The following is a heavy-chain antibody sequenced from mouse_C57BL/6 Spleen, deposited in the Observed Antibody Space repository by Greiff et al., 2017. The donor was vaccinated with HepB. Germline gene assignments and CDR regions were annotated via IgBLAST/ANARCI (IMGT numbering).Heavy chain of an antibody. V-gene: IGHV1-53*01. CDR2: INPSNGGT. Sequence: VQLQQPGTELVKPGASVKLSCKASGYTFTSYWMHWVKQRPGQGLEWIGNINPSNGGTNYNEKFKSKATLTVDKSSSTDYMQLSSLTSEDSAVYAWARYGPWVYYAMDYWGQGTSVTVSS. CDR1: GYTFTSYW. J-gene: IGHJ4*01. CDR3: ARYGPWVYYAMDY. D-gene: IGHD1-1*02.